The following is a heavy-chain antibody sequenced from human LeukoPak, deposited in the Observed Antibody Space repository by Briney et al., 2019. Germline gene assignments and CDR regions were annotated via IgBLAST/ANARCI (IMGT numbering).Heavy chain of an antibody. CDR2: IYYSGST. CDR1: GGSISSGSYY. CDR3: ARGVGGSEWNWFDP. J-gene: IGHJ5*02. Sequence: SETLSLTCTVSGGSISSGSYYWGWIRQPPGKGLAWIGSIYYSGSTYYNPSLKSRVTISVDTSKNQFSLKLSSVTAADTAVYYCARGVGGSEWNWFDPWGQGTLVTVSS. D-gene: IGHD5-12*01. V-gene: IGHV4-39*07.